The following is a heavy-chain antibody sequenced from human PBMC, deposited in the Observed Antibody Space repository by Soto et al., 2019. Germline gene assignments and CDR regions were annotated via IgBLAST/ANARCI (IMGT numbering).Heavy chain of an antibody. CDR2: ISGSGGST. D-gene: IGHD5-18*01. Sequence: EVQLLESGVGLVQPGGSLRLSCAASGFTFSSYAMSWVRQAPGKGLEWVSGISGSGGSTYYADSVKGRFTISRDNSKNTLYLQTNSLRAEDTAVYYCAKERGYNYGYDAMDVWDQGTTVTVSS. CDR3: AKERGYNYGYDAMDV. V-gene: IGHV3-23*01. J-gene: IGHJ6*02. CDR1: GFTFSSYA.